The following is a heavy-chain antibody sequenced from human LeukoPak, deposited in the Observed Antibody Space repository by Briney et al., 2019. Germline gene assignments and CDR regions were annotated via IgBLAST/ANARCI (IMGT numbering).Heavy chain of an antibody. Sequence: GGSLRLSCAASGFTFSSYSMNWVRQAPGKGLEWVSSISSSSSYIYYADSVKGRFTISRDNAKNSLYLQMNSLRAEDTAVYYCARDGYFDILTGHYYYYYYMDVWGKGTTVTISS. D-gene: IGHD3-9*01. CDR3: ARDGYFDILTGHYYYYYYMDV. J-gene: IGHJ6*03. CDR2: ISSSSSYI. CDR1: GFTFSSYS. V-gene: IGHV3-21*01.